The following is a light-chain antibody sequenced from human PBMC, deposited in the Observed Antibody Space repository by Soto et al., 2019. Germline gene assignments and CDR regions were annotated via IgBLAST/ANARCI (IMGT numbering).Light chain of an antibody. J-gene: IGKJ1*01. CDR2: DAS. Sequence: IRMSKWPSTLSASVGVRGTITCRASQSISSWLAWYHQKPGKAPKRLIYDASSLESGVPSRFSRSGSGTEFTLTISSLQPDDFATYYCQQYNSYWTSGQGTKVDI. V-gene: IGKV1-5*01. CDR3: QQYNSYWT. CDR1: QSISSW.